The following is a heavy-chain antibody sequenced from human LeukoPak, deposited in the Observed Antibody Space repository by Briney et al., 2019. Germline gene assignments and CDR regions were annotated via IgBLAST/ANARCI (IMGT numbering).Heavy chain of an antibody. J-gene: IGHJ4*02. CDR2: ISYDGSNK. CDR1: GFTFSSYG. CDR3: AKAAILTRTYYFDY. V-gene: IGHV3-30*18. Sequence: GRSLRLSCAASGFTFSSYGMHWVCQAPGKGLEWVAVISYDGSNKYYADSVKGRFTISRDNSKNTPYLQMNSLRAEDTAVYYCAKAAILTRTYYFDYWGQGTLVTVSS. D-gene: IGHD3-9*01.